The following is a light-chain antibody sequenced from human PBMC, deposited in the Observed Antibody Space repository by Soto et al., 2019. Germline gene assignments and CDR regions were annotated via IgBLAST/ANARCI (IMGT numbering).Light chain of an antibody. CDR2: EVS. CDR3: CSSTSSSTVV. CDR1: SSDFGSYNR. J-gene: IGLJ2*01. V-gene: IGLV2-18*02. Sequence: QSALTQPPSVSGSPGQSVTISCTGTSSDFGSYNRVSWYHQPPGTAPKLMIYEVSNRPSGVPGRFSGSKSGNTASLTISGLQAEDEADYYCCSSTSSSTVVFGGGTQLTVL.